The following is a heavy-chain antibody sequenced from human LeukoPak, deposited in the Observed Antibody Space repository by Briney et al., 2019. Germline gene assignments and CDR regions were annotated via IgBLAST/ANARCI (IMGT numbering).Heavy chain of an antibody. CDR1: GFTFSSYS. J-gene: IGHJ4*02. CDR3: ARVRYCSGGSCYSIDY. CDR2: ISSSSSYI. Sequence: GGSLRLSCAASGFTFSSYSMSWVRQAPGEGLEWVSSISSSSSYIYYADSVKRRFTIYRDNAKNSLYLQMNSLRAEDTAGYYCARVRYCSGGSCYSIDYWGQGTLVTVSS. D-gene: IGHD2-15*01. V-gene: IGHV3-21*01.